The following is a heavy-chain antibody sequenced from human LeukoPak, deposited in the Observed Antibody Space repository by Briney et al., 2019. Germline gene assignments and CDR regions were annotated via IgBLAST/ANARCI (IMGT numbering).Heavy chain of an antibody. CDR3: AGGTVVTPNYYYYGMDV. J-gene: IGHJ6*02. V-gene: IGHV3-53*01. D-gene: IGHD4-23*01. Sequence: GGSLRLSCAASGFTVSSNYMSWVRQAPGKGLEWVSVIYSGGSTYYADPVKGRFTISRDNSKNTLYLQMNSLRAEDTAVYYCAGGTVVTPNYYYYGMDVWGQGTTVTVSS. CDR1: GFTVSSNY. CDR2: IYSGGST.